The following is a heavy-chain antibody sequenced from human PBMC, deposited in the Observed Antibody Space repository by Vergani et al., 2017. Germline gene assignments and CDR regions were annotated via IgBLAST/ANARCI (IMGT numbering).Heavy chain of an antibody. V-gene: IGHV4-38-2*02. D-gene: IGHD3-22*01. J-gene: IGHJ4*02. CDR3: AGPQGTSAYYYGGFDY. Sequence: QVHLLESGPGLVKPSETLSLTCNVSGGSIGSGFYWAWIRQSPGEGLQWLTSIHNRGKTYHNPSLKSRFSVSLDTSKNRFSLNLTSVTATDTAVYYCAGPQGTSAYYYGGFDYWGQGILVTVSS. CDR2: IHNRGKT. CDR1: GGSIGSGFY.